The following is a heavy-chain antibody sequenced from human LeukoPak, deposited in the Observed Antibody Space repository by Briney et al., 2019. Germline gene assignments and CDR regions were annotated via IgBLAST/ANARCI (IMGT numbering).Heavy chain of an antibody. Sequence: GGSLRLSCAASGFTFSSYEMNWVRQAPGKGLEWVSYISSSGSTIYYADSVKGRFTISRDNAKNSLYLQMNSLRAEDTAVYYCARDRDDMATIDYWGQGTLVTVSS. CDR1: GFTFSSYE. CDR2: ISSSGSTI. D-gene: IGHD5-24*01. J-gene: IGHJ4*02. V-gene: IGHV3-48*03. CDR3: ARDRDDMATIDY.